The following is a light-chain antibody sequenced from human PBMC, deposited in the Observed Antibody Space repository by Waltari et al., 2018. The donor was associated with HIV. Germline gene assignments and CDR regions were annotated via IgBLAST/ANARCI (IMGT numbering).Light chain of an antibody. CDR2: GAS. Sequence: EIVMTQSPATMSVSPGERATLSYRASQSVSSNLAWYQHKPGQAPRLLIYGASTRATGIPARFSGSGSGTDFTLTISSLQSEDFAVYYCQQYDVWPPLTFGQGTRLEIK. V-gene: IGKV3-15*01. CDR3: QQYDVWPPLT. J-gene: IGKJ5*01. CDR1: QSVSSN.